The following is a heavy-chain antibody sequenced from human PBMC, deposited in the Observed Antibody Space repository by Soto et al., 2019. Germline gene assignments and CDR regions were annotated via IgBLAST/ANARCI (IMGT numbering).Heavy chain of an antibody. V-gene: IGHV1-18*01. J-gene: IGHJ6*02. D-gene: IGHD3-22*01. Sequence: ASVKVSCKASGYTFTSYGISWVRQAPGQGLEWMGWISAYNGNTNYAQKLQGRVTMTTDTSTSTAYMELRSLRSDDTAVYYCARSSPDSSGHYYHRPYYYYYGMDVWGQGTTVTVSS. CDR3: ARSSPDSSGHYYHRPYYYYYGMDV. CDR2: ISAYNGNT. CDR1: GYTFTSYG.